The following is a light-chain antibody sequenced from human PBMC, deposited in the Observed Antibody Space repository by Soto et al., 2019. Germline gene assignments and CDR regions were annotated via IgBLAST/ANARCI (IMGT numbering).Light chain of an antibody. CDR3: QQYGSSPIT. CDR2: GAS. Sequence: ENVLTHSPGTLSLSPGERATLSCRASQTVSSTYLAWYQQKPGQAPRLLIYGASSRATGIPDRFSGTVSGTDFTLTISRLEPEDFAVYYCQQYGSSPITFGQGTRLEIK. CDR1: QTVSSTY. V-gene: IGKV3-20*01. J-gene: IGKJ5*01.